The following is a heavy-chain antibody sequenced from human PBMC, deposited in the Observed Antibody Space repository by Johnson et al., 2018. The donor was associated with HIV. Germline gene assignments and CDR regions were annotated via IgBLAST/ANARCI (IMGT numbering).Heavy chain of an antibody. CDR3: AKEGQDLRSSSSDDAFDI. CDR1: GFTFSSYD. J-gene: IGHJ3*02. Sequence: QVHLVESGGGVVRPGGSLRLSCAASGFTFSSYDMHWVRQATGKGLEWVAFIRYDGSNKYYADSVKGRFTISRDNYKKTLFLQMNNLRAEDTAVYFCAKEGQDLRSSSSDDAFDIWGQGTMVTVSS. V-gene: IGHV3-30*02. CDR2: IRYDGSNK. D-gene: IGHD6-13*01.